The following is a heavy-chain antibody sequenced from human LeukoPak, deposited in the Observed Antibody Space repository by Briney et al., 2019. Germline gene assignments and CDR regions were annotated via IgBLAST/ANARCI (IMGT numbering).Heavy chain of an antibody. CDR1: GFTFSSYW. D-gene: IGHD2-15*01. V-gene: IGHV3-74*01. Sequence: GGSLRLSCAASGFTFSSYWMHWVRQAPGKGLVWVSRINSDGSSTSYADSVKGRFTISRDNAKNTLYVQMNSLRAEDSAVYYCVTSYCSGRSCYSASGYWGQGTLVTVSS. CDR3: VTSYCSGRSCYSASGY. J-gene: IGHJ4*02. CDR2: INSDGSST.